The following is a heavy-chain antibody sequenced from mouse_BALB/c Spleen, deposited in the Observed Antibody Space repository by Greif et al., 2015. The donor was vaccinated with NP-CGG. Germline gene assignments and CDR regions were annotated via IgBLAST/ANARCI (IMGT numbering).Heavy chain of an antibody. V-gene: IGHV3-2*02. D-gene: IGHD2-14*01. CDR1: GYSITSDYA. J-gene: IGHJ1*01. CDR3: ARRKVREYFDV. CDR2: ISYSGST. Sequence: ESGPGLVKPSQSLSLPCTVTGYSITSDYAWNWIRQFPGNKLEWMGYISYSGSTSYNPSLKSRISITRDTSKNQFFLQLNSVTTEDTATYYCARRKVREYFDVWGAGTTVTVSS.